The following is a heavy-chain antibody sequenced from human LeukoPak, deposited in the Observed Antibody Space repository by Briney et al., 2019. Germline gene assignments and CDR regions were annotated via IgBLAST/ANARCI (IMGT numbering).Heavy chain of an antibody. CDR3: ARERAGPPDY. CDR2: IRQDGGEG. J-gene: IGHJ4*02. D-gene: IGHD6-13*01. Sequence: GGSLRLSCAASGFMFSSYWMTWVRQAPGEGLEWVANIRQDGGEGYYVDSVKGRFTVSRDNAKNFLYLQLNSLRAEDTAVYYCARERAGPPDYWGQGTLVTVSS. V-gene: IGHV3-7*01. CDR1: GFMFSSYW.